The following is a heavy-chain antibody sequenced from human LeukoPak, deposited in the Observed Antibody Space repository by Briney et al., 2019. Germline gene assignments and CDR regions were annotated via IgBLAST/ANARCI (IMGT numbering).Heavy chain of an antibody. V-gene: IGHV1-8*01. D-gene: IGHD6-6*01. Sequence: ASVKVSCKASGYTFTSYDINWVRQATGQGLEWMGWMNPNSGNTGYAQKFQGRVTMTRNTSISTAYMELSSLRAEDTAVYYCARGDTSSSSLGYWGQGTLVTVSS. J-gene: IGHJ4*02. CDR1: GYTFTSYD. CDR3: ARGDTSSSSLGY. CDR2: MNPNSGNT.